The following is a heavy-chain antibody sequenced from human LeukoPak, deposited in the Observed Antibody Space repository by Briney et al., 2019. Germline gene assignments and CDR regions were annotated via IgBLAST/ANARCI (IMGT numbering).Heavy chain of an antibody. D-gene: IGHD2-8*02. Sequence: SETLSLTCTVSSNSITNDYYWGWIRQPPGKGLEWIGSIYYSGSTYYNPSLKSRVTISVDTSKNQFSLKLSSVTAADTAVYYCARIYEAAGTASIYFDYWGQGTLVTVSS. V-gene: IGHV4-38-2*02. J-gene: IGHJ4*02. CDR2: IYYSGST. CDR1: SNSITNDYY. CDR3: ARIYEAAGTASIYFDY.